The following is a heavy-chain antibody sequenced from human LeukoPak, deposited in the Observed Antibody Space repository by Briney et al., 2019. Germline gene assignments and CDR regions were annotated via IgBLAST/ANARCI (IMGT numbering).Heavy chain of an antibody. CDR2: INPNSGGT. V-gene: IGHV1-2*02. J-gene: IGHJ4*02. Sequence: GASVKVSCKASGYTFTGYYMHWVRQAPGQGLEWMGWINPNSGGTNYAQKFQGRVTMTRDTSISTAYMELSRLRSDDTAVYYCARDYLILGYDSYYFDYWGQGTLVTVSS. CDR1: GYTFTGYY. D-gene: IGHD5-12*01. CDR3: ARDYLILGYDSYYFDY.